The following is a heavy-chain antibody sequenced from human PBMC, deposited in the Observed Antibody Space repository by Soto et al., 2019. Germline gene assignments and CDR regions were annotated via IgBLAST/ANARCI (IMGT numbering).Heavy chain of an antibody. Sequence: QVQLVQSGAEVKKPGSSVKVSCKASGGTFSSYAISWVRQAPGQGLEWMGGIIPIFGTANYAPKFQGRVTITADKSTSTAYMELSSLRSEDTAVYYCARDEYTWNYVNYYYYGMDVWGQGTTGTVSS. V-gene: IGHV1-69*06. CDR1: GGTFSSYA. CDR2: IIPIFGTA. D-gene: IGHD1-7*01. CDR3: ARDEYTWNYVNYYYYGMDV. J-gene: IGHJ6*02.